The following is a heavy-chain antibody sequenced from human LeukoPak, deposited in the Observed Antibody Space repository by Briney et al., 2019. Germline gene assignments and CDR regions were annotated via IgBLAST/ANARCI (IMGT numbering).Heavy chain of an antibody. CDR1: GFTFRTYS. J-gene: IGHJ4*02. CDR3: AKDHFDFWSDYYRSGGPDY. Sequence: GGSLRLSCAASGFTFRTYSMNWVRQAPGKGLEWVSSISSTSTYIYYADSMKGRFIISRDNARNSLYLEMNSLRAEDTAVYYCAKDHFDFWSDYYRSGGPDYWGQGTLVTVSS. V-gene: IGHV3-21*04. CDR2: ISSTSTYI. D-gene: IGHD3-3*01.